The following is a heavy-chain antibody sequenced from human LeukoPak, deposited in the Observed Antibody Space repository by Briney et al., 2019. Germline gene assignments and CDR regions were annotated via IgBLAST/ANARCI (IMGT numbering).Heavy chain of an antibody. V-gene: IGHV3-74*01. D-gene: IGHD1-26*01. CDR3: ARGGHNYYGMDV. J-gene: IGHJ6*02. CDR2: INSDGSST. CDR1: GFTFSSYW. Sequence: GGSLRLSCAASGFTFSSYWMHWVRQAPGKGLVWVSRINSDGSSTSYADSVKGRFTISRDNAKNTLYLQMNSLRAEDTAVYYCARGGHNYYGMDVWGQGTTVTVSS.